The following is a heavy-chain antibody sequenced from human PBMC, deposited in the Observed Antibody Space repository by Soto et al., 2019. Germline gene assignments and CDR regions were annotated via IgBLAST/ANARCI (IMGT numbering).Heavy chain of an antibody. CDR3: ARLISSGWSQRGFDY. CDR1: GFTFSSYG. Sequence: GGSLRLPCAASGFTFSSYGMHWVRQAPGKGLEWVAVIWYDGSNKYYADSVKGRFTISRDNSKNTLYLQMNSLRAEDTAVYYCARLISSGWSQRGFDYWGQGTLVTVSS. CDR2: IWYDGSNK. V-gene: IGHV3-33*01. D-gene: IGHD6-19*01. J-gene: IGHJ4*02.